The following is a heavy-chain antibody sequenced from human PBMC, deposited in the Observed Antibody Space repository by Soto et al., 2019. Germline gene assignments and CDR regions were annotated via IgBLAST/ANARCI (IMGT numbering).Heavy chain of an antibody. CDR1: GFTFSDYY. CDR3: ARVRSPYYDYVWGSYRLVYFDY. Sequence: QVQLVESGGGLVKPGGSLRLSCAASGFTFSDYYMSWIRQAPGKGLEWVSYISSSSSYTNYADSVKGRFTISRDNAKNSLYVEMNSLRAEDTAVYYCARVRSPYYDYVWGSYRLVYFDYWGQGTLVTVSS. CDR2: ISSSSSYT. D-gene: IGHD3-16*02. V-gene: IGHV3-11*05. J-gene: IGHJ4*02.